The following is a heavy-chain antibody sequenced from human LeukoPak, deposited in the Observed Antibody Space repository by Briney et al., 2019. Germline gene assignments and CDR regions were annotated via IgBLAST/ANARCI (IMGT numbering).Heavy chain of an antibody. J-gene: IGHJ5*02. Sequence: SETLSLTCTVSGGSISSYYWSWIRQPAGKGLEWIGRIYTSGSTNYNPSLKSRVTMSVDTSKNQFSLKLSSVTAADTAVYYCARVSGFGELSDWFDPWGQGTLVTVSS. CDR2: IYTSGST. V-gene: IGHV4-4*07. CDR1: GGSISSYY. D-gene: IGHD3-10*01. CDR3: ARVSGFGELSDWFDP.